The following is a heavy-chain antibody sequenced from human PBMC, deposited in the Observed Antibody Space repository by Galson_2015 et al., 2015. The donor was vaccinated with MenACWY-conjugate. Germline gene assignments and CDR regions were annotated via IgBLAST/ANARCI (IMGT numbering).Heavy chain of an antibody. V-gene: IGHV3-74*01. CDR3: ARVKWQQLTAVY. D-gene: IGHD6-13*01. CDR1: GFTFSSYW. J-gene: IGHJ4*02. CDR2: INSDGSST. Sequence: SLRLSCAASGFTFSSYWMHWVRQAPGKGLVWVSRINSDGSSTNYADSMKGRFTISRDNAKNTLYLQMNSLRAEDTAVYYCARVKWQQLTAVYWGQGTLVTVSS.